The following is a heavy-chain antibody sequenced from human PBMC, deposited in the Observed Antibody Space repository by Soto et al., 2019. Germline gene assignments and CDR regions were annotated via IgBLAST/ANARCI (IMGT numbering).Heavy chain of an antibody. J-gene: IGHJ4*02. CDR1: GFTFSSYV. CDR3: AKVRADYYDSSGPIEY. D-gene: IGHD3-22*01. Sequence: PGGSLRLSCAASGFTFSSYVMSWVRQAPGKGLEWVSAISGSGGSTYYGDSVKGRFTISRDNSKNTLYLQMNSLRAEDTAVYYCAKVRADYYDSSGPIEYWGQGTLVTVSS. CDR2: ISGSGGST. V-gene: IGHV3-23*01.